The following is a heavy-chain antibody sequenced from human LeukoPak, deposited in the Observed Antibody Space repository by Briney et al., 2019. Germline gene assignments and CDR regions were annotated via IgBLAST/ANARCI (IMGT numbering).Heavy chain of an antibody. J-gene: IGHJ4*02. Sequence: PGGSLRLSCAASGFTFSSYGMNWVRQVPGKGLEWVSYISTSSGTMYYADSVKGRFTISRDNARNSLYLQMNSLRDEDTAVYYCASGGNYIDYWGQGTLVTVSS. CDR3: ASGGNYIDY. D-gene: IGHD4-11*01. CDR1: GFTFSSYG. CDR2: ISTSSGTM. V-gene: IGHV3-48*02.